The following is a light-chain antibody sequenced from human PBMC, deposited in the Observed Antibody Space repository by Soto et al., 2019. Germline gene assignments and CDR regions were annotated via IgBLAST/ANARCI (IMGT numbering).Light chain of an antibody. CDR3: ATWDGSLSGVV. Sequence: QSVLTQPPSASGTPGQWVTISCSGRSSNIGSNTVSWYHQLPGTAHKLLIYNDNLRPSGVPGRFSGSKSGTSAALAISGLQSEDEADYYCATWDGSLSGVVFGGGTQLTV. V-gene: IGLV1-44*01. CDR2: NDN. J-gene: IGLJ7*01. CDR1: SSNIGSNT.